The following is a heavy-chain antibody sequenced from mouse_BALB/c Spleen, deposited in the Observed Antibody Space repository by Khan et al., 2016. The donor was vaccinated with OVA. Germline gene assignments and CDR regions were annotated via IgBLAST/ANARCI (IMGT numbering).Heavy chain of an antibody. J-gene: IGHJ3*01. D-gene: IGHD1-2*01. CDR3: ARSADYGYFAY. CDR2: INTETGEP. Sequence: QIQLVQSGPELKKPGETVKISCKASGYTFTDYSMHWVKQAPGKGLKWMGWINTETGEPTYADDFKGRFAFSLETSASTAYLQINNLKNEDTATSFCARSADYGYFAYWGQGTLVTVSA. V-gene: IGHV9-2-1*01. CDR1: GYTFTDYS.